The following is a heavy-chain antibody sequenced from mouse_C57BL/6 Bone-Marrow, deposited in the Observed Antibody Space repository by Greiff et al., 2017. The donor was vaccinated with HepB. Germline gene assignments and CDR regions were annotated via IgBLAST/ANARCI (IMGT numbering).Heavy chain of an antibody. CDR1: GFTFSDYY. Sequence: EVQVVESGGGLVQPGGSLKLSCAASGFTFSDYYMYWVRQTPEKRLEWVAYISNGGGSTYYPDTVKGRFTISRDNAKNTLYLQMSRLKSEDTAMYYCASHYGSSYTYAMDYWGQGTSVTVSS. D-gene: IGHD1-1*01. J-gene: IGHJ4*01. V-gene: IGHV5-12*01. CDR3: ASHYGSSYTYAMDY. CDR2: ISNGGGST.